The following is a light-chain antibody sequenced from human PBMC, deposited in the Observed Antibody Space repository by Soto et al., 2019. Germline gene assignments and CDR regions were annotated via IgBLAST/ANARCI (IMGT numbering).Light chain of an antibody. J-gene: IGKJ1*01. V-gene: IGKV2-28*01. CDR2: LGS. CDR1: ESRLHSIGYNY. CDR3: MQGLDTTT. Sequence: DIVMTQSPLSLSVTPGEPAFISSRSSESRLHSIGYNYLDWYLQKPGQSPQLLIYLGSNRLSVVPDRFSGSGASTDFQLKISSVAADVVGVYYCMQGLDTTTFGQGTKVEIK.